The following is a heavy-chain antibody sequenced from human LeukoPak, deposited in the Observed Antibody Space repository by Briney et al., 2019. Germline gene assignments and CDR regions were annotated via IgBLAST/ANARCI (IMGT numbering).Heavy chain of an antibody. CDR3: ARDLGYDFWGGYSAFDI. CDR2: IYTSGST. V-gene: IGHV4-4*07. CDR1: GGSISSYY. Sequence: SETLSLTCTVSGGSISSYYGSWIRHPAGGGLEWIARIYTSGSTNYNPSLKSRVTMSVDTSKNQFSLKLSSVTAADTAVYYCARDLGYDFWGGYSAFDIWGQGTMVTVSS. D-gene: IGHD3-3*01. J-gene: IGHJ3*02.